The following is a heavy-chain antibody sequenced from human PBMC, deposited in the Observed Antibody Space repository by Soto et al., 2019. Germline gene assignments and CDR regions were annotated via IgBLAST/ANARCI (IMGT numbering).Heavy chain of an antibody. CDR2: INHSGST. D-gene: IGHD3-22*01. Sequence: SETLSLTCAVYGGSFSGYYWSWIRQPPGKGLEWIGEINHSGSTNYNPSLKSRVTISVDTSKNQFSLKLSSVTAADTAVYYCARGRRDSSGYYRTFDYWGKGTLVTVSS. J-gene: IGHJ4*02. CDR1: GGSFSGYY. V-gene: IGHV4-34*01. CDR3: ARGRRDSSGYYRTFDY.